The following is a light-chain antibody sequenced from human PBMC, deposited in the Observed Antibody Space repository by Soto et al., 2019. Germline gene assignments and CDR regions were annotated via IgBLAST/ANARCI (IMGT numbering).Light chain of an antibody. CDR2: DAS. V-gene: IGKV3-15*01. CDR3: QQYNSWPVT. Sequence: EIVMTQSPATLSVSPGERVVLSCRATQTVTNKLAWYQQKPGHAPRLLIYDASIRATGIPARFSGSGSGTEFTLTISSLQSEDFVLYYCQQYNSWPVTFGGGTKVEIK. CDR1: QTVTNK. J-gene: IGKJ4*01.